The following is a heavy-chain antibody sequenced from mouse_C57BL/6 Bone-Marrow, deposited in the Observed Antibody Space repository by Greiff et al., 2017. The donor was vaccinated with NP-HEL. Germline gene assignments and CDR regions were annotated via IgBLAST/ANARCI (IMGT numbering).Heavy chain of an antibody. J-gene: IGHJ1*03. CDR2: INYDGSST. CDR3: ARAVGYYVHWYFDV. D-gene: IGHD2-3*01. Sequence: EVKLVESEGGLVQPGSSMKLSCTASGFTFSDYYMAWVRQVPEKGLEWVANINYDGSSTYYLDSLKSRFIISRDNAKNILYLQMSSLKSEDTATYYCARAVGYYVHWYFDVWGTGTTVTVSS. CDR1: GFTFSDYY. V-gene: IGHV5-16*01.